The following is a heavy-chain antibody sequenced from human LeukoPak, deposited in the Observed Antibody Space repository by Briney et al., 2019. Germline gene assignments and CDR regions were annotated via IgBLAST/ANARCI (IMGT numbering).Heavy chain of an antibody. Sequence: SGGSLRLSCAASGFTFSSYDMHLVRQVTGRGLEWVSPIGTAGDTYYPVSLKGRFTISRENAKNSLYLQMNSLRAGDTAVYYCARQSKSSTENVMDVWGQGTTVTVSS. D-gene: IGHD6-13*01. CDR2: IGTAGDT. CDR1: GFTFSSYD. J-gene: IGHJ6*02. CDR3: ARQSKSSTENVMDV. V-gene: IGHV3-13*01.